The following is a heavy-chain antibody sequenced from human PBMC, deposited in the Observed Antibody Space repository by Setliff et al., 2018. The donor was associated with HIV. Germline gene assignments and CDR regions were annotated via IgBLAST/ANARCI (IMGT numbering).Heavy chain of an antibody. CDR1: GGSISRGGRY. CDR3: ASALVGGASPFDY. J-gene: IGHJ4*01. Sequence: SETLSLTCTVSGGSISRGGRYWGWVRQHPGRGLEWVGYVDYNGESFYNPSLRGRITILQDKSKNQFSLEVRSVTAADTAIYYCASALVGGASPFDYWGQGALVTVSS. V-gene: IGHV4-31*03. D-gene: IGHD3-3*01. CDR2: VDYNGES.